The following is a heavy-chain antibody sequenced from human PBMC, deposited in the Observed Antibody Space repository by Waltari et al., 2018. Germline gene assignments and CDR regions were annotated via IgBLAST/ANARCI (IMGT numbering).Heavy chain of an antibody. Sequence: QLQLQESGPGLVKPSETLSLTCTVSGGSISSSSYYWGWIRQPPGKGLEWVGSIYYSGSTYYNPSLKSRVTISVDTSKNQFSLKLRSVTAADTAVYYCARVVAVAGTGFDPWGQGTLVTVSS. CDR2: IYYSGST. V-gene: IGHV4-39*07. CDR3: ARVVAVAGTGFDP. D-gene: IGHD6-19*01. J-gene: IGHJ5*02. CDR1: GGSISSSSYY.